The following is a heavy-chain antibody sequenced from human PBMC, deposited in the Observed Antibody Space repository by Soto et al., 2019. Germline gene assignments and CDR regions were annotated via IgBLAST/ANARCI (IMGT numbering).Heavy chain of an antibody. CDR1: GFTFSSYG. CDR3: AKAHTVAPDY. V-gene: IGHV3-30*18. CDR2: ISYDGSNK. J-gene: IGHJ4*02. Sequence: GSLRLSCAASGFTFSSYGMHWVRQAPGKGLEWVAVISYDGSNKYYADSVKGRFTISRDNSKNTLYPQMNSLRAEDTAVYYCAKAHTVAPDYWGQGTLVTVSS. D-gene: IGHD4-17*01.